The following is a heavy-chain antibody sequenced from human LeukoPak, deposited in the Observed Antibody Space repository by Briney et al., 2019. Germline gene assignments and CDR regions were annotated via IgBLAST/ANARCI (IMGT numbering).Heavy chain of an antibody. Sequence: LRLSCAASGFTFSSYAMSWVRQAPGKGLEWIGYIYYSGSTYYNPSLKSRVTISVDTSKNQFSLKLSSVTAADTAVYYCARVGSSWDLVFDYWGQGTLVTVSS. D-gene: IGHD6-13*01. J-gene: IGHJ4*02. CDR1: GFTFSSYA. V-gene: IGHV4-30-4*08. CDR3: ARVGSSWDLVFDY. CDR2: IYYSGST.